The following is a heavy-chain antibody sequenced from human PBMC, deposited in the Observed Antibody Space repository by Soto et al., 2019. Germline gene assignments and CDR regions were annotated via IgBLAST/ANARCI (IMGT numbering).Heavy chain of an antibody. D-gene: IGHD1-1*01. CDR2: FYYTGDT. CDR1: GASISSSGYY. J-gene: IGHJ4*02. CDR3: ERLLERLQYCDD. V-gene: IGHV4-39*01. Sequence: SETLSLTCTVSGASISSSGYYWGWIRQPPGKGLEWIGSFYYTGDTYYNPSLKSRVTISVDTSKNKFSLKLNSVTATDTAVYYCERLLERLQYCDDWGQGTLVTVS.